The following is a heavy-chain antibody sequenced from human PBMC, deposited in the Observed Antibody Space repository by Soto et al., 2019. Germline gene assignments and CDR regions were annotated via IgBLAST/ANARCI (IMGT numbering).Heavy chain of an antibody. CDR1: GYSFTSYW. Sequence: GESLKISCKGSGYSFTSYWISWVRQMPGKGLEWMGRIDPSDSYTNYSPSFQGHVTMSADKSISTAYLQWSSLKASDTAMYYCARPCYDSSGYQGLYYYGMDVWGQGTTVTVSS. V-gene: IGHV5-10-1*01. J-gene: IGHJ6*02. CDR2: IDPSDSYT. D-gene: IGHD3-22*01. CDR3: ARPCYDSSGYQGLYYYGMDV.